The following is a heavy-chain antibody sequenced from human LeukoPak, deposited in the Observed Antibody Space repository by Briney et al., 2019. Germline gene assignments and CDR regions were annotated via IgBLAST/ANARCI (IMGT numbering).Heavy chain of an antibody. J-gene: IGHJ6*03. CDR1: GFTVSSNS. CDR2: IYSGTI. Sequence: GGSLRLSCTVSGFTVSSNSMSWVRQAPGKGLEWVSFIYSGTIHYSDSVKGRFTISRDNSKNTLYLQMNSLRAEDTAVYYCAGSYSSNYYMDVWGKGTTVTISS. V-gene: IGHV3-53*01. D-gene: IGHD2-2*01. CDR3: AGSYSSNYYMDV.